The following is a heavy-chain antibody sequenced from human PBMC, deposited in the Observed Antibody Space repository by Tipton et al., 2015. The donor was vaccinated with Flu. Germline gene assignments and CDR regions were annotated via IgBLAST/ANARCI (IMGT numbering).Heavy chain of an antibody. CDR3: ARHGIYSGSYLWYYYYGMDV. CDR1: GYSISSGYY. J-gene: IGHJ6*02. Sequence: TLSLTCTVSGYSISSGYYWGWIRQPPGKGLEWIGYIYYSGSTNYNPSLKSRVTISVDTSKNQFSLKLSSVTAADTAVYYCARHGIYSGSYLWYYYYGMDVWGQGTTVTVSS. V-gene: IGHV4-38-2*02. CDR2: IYYSGST. D-gene: IGHD1-26*01.